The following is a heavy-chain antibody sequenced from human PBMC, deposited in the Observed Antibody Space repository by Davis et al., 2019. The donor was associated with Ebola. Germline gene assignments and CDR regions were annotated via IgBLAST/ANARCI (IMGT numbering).Heavy chain of an antibody. Sequence: SETLSLTCAVYGGSFSGYYWSWIRQPPGKGLEWIGEINHSGSTNYNPSLKSRVTISVDTSKNQFSLKLSSVTAADTAVYYCARVSYTNGLYYFDYWGQGTLVTVSS. CDR1: GGSFSGYY. V-gene: IGHV4-34*01. CDR3: ARVSYTNGLYYFDY. CDR2: INHSGST. D-gene: IGHD6-19*01. J-gene: IGHJ4*02.